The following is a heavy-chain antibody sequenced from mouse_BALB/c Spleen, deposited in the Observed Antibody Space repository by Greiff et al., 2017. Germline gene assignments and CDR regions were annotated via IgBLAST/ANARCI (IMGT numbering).Heavy chain of an antibody. CDR2: IYPGSGNT. V-gene: IGHV1-77*01. Sequence: VQLQQSGAELARPGASVKLSCKASGYTFTDYYINWVKQRTGQGLEWIGEIYPGSGNTYYNEKFKGKATLTADKSSSTAYMQLSSLTSEDSAVYFCARSVDYWGQGTTLTVSS. J-gene: IGHJ2*01. CDR1: GYTFTDYY. CDR3: ARSVDY.